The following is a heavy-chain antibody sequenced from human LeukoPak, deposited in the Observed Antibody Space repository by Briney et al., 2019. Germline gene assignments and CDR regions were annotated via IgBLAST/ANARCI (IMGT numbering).Heavy chain of an antibody. J-gene: IGHJ5*02. CDR3: ARHYGP. D-gene: IGHD3-10*01. Sequence: SETLSLTCTVSGGSISSFYWSWIRQPPGKGLEWVGCVYSSGSANYNPSLKSRVTISVDTSKNQFSLKLNSVTAADTAVYYCARHYGPWGQGTLVTVSS. CDR2: VYSSGSA. V-gene: IGHV4-59*08. CDR1: GGSISSFY.